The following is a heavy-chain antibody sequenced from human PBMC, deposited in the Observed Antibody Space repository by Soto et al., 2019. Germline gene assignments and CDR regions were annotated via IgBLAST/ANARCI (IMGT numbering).Heavy chain of an antibody. V-gene: IGHV3-30*18. J-gene: IGHJ4*02. CDR3: AKGGRQWLVTSDFNY. Sequence: VQLVESRGGVVQPGRSLRLSCAASGFTFSDYAMHWVRQAPGKGLEWVAVVSHDGRNTHYADSVKGRFTISRDCSKNTVSLEMTSLRAEDTAVYYCAKGGRQWLVTSDFNYWGQGALVTVSS. CDR1: GFTFSDYA. D-gene: IGHD6-19*01. CDR2: VSHDGRNT.